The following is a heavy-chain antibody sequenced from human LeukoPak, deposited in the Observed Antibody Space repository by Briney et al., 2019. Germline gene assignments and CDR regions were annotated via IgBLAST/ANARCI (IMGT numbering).Heavy chain of an antibody. CDR3: VVANCGDDCSH. CDR2: INSDGSST. V-gene: IGHV3-74*01. CDR1: GFTFRSYW. J-gene: IGHJ4*02. Sequence: PGGSLRLSCAASGFTFRSYWMYWVRQAPGKGLVWVSRINSDGSSTSYADPVKGRFTISRDNTKNTLYLHMNSLRAEDTAVYYCVVANCGDDCSHWGQGSLVTASS. D-gene: IGHD2-21*02.